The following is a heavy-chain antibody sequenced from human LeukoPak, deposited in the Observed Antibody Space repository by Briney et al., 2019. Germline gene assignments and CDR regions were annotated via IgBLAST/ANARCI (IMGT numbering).Heavy chain of an antibody. CDR3: ARDPRIAVAGKYFDY. CDR2: INPNSGGT. J-gene: IGHJ4*02. CDR1: GYTFTGYY. Sequence: ASVKVSCKASGYTFTGYYMHCVRQAPGQGLEWMGGINPNSGGTNYAQKFQGRVTMTRDTSISTAYMELSRLRSDDTAVYYCARDPRIAVAGKYFDYWGQGTLVTVSS. D-gene: IGHD6-19*01. V-gene: IGHV1-2*02.